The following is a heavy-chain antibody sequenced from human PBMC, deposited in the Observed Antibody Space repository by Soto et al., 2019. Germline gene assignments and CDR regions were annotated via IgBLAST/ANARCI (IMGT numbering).Heavy chain of an antibody. D-gene: IGHD3-3*01. CDR3: VRFFDYYGMDV. CDR1: GFTFSNSG. V-gene: IGHV3-30*03. CDR2: LAYDGSEK. J-gene: IGHJ6*02. Sequence: QVRLVESGGGVVQPGGSLRLSCAGSGFTFSNSGMHWVRQAPGKGLEWVAVLAYDGSEKYYADSVKGRFTISRDNSKNTLYLQMNSLRVEDTAVYYCVRFFDYYGMDVWGQGTTVTVSS.